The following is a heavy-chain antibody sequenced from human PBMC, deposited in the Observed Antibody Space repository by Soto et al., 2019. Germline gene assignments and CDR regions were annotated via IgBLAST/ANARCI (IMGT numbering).Heavy chain of an antibody. CDR1: GYSFTSYW. CDR3: ARADYYDSSGYYFSYYGMDV. D-gene: IGHD3-22*01. J-gene: IGHJ6*02. V-gene: IGHV5-10-1*01. Sequence: GESLKISCKGSGYSFTSYWISWVRQMPGKGLEWMGRIDPSDSYTNYSPSFQGHVTISADKSISTAYMELRSLRSDDTAVYYCARADYYDSSGYYFSYYGMDVWGQGTTVTVSS. CDR2: IDPSDSYT.